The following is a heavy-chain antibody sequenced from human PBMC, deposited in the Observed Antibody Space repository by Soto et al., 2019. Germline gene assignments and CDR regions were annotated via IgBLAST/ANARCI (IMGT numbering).Heavy chain of an antibody. CDR3: TTDWVYCSSTSCYGYYYYGMDV. J-gene: IGHJ6*02. CDR2: IKSKTDGGTT. CDR1: GFTFSNAW. D-gene: IGHD2-2*01. V-gene: IGHV3-15*01. Sequence: GSLRLSCAASGFTFSNAWMSWVRQAPGKGLEWVGRIKSKTDGGTTDYAAPVKGRFTISRDDSKNTLYLQMNSLKTEDTAVYYCTTDWVYCSSTSCYGYYYYGMDVWGQGTTVTVSS.